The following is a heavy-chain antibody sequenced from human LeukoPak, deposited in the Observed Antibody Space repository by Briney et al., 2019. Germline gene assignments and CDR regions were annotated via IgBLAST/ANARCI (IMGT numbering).Heavy chain of an antibody. D-gene: IGHD3-3*01. CDR1: GFTFSSYW. CDR3: RFGDGMDV. CDR2: IKQDGSEK. Sequence: GGSLRLSCAASGFTFSSYWMSWVRQAPGKGLEWVANIKQDGSEKYYVDSVKGRFTISRDNSKNTLYLQMNSLRAEDTAVYYCRFGDGMDVWGQGTTVTVSS. V-gene: IGHV3-7*03. J-gene: IGHJ6*02.